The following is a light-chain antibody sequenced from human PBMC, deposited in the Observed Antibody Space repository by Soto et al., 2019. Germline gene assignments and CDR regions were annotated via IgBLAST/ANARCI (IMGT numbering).Light chain of an antibody. V-gene: IGLV1-40*01. J-gene: IGLJ3*02. CDR2: GNN. CDR1: SSNIGAGYD. Sequence: QSVLAQPPSVSGAPGQSVAISCTGSSSNIGAGYDVHWYQQFPGTAPKLLIYGNNNRPSGVPDRFSGSKSGTSASLAISGLQAEDEADYYCLSYDGSLRASVFGGGTKVTVL. CDR3: LSYDGSLRASV.